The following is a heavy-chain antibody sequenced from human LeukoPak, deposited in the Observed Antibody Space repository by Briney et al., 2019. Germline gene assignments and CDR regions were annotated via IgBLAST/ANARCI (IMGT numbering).Heavy chain of an antibody. CDR3: ARGIAAAGAFDI. V-gene: IGHV1-8*01. J-gene: IGHJ3*02. D-gene: IGHD6-13*01. CDR2: MNPNSGNT. Sequence: ASVKVSCKASGYTFTSYDINWVRQATGQGLEWMGWMNPNSGNTGYVQKFQGRVTMTRNTSISTAYMELSSLRSEDTAVYYCARGIAAAGAFDIWGQGTMVTVSS. CDR1: GYTFTSYD.